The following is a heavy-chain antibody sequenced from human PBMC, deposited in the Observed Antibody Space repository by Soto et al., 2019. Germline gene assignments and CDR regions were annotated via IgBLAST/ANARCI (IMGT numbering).Heavy chain of an antibody. CDR1: EFTFSYSW. D-gene: IGHD1-26*01. CDR2: IHSDGSST. V-gene: IGHV3-74*03. CDR3: ARGDVGAFDL. Sequence: EVQLVESGGGLVQPGGSLRLSCVASEFTFSYSWMHWVRQVPGKGLVWVSRIHSDGSSTTYADSVIGRFTISRDNAKNTVYLQMASLRAEDTAVYYCARGDVGAFDLWGQGTMVTV. J-gene: IGHJ3*01.